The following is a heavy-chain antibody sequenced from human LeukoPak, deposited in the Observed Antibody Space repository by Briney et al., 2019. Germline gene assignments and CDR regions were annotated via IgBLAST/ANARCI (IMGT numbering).Heavy chain of an antibody. CDR2: ISAYNGNT. Sequence: GASVKVSCKASGYTFTSYGISWVRQAPGQGLEWMGWISAYNGNTNYAQKLQGRVTMTTDTSTSTAYMELSSLRSEDTAVYYCARGGRAYCGGDCLYDAFDIWGQGTMVTVSS. V-gene: IGHV1-18*01. CDR3: ARGGRAYCGGDCLYDAFDI. CDR1: GYTFTSYG. D-gene: IGHD2-21*02. J-gene: IGHJ3*02.